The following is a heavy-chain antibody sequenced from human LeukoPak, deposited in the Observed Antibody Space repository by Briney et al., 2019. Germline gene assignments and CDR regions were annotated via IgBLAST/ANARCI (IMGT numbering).Heavy chain of an antibody. CDR2: IYSGGTT. Sequence: PGGSLRLSCAASGFTFDNYWMSWVRQAPGKGLEWVSTIYSGGTTYYADSVMGRFTISRHNSRNTLYLQMNSLRAEDTAVYYCARVDTVMAYYFDLWGQGTLVTVSS. J-gene: IGHJ4*02. V-gene: IGHV3-53*04. D-gene: IGHD5-18*01. CDR1: GFTFDNYW. CDR3: ARVDTVMAYYFDL.